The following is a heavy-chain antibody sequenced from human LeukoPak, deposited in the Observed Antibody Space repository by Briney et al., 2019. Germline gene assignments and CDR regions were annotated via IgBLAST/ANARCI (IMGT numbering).Heavy chain of an antibody. CDR2: MFSSGSS. V-gene: IGHV4-4*07. Sequence: SETLSLNCTVSGGSISSYYWSWIRQPAGKGLQWIGRMFSSGSSNYNPSLKSRVTMSIDTSKNLFSLNVSSVTAADMAIYYCAREMATARGLDFWGQGTLVTVSS. D-gene: IGHD5-24*01. J-gene: IGHJ4*02. CDR1: GGSISSYY. CDR3: AREMATARGLDF.